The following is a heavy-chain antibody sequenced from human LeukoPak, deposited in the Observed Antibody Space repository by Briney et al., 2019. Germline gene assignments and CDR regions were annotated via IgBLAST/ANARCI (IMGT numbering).Heavy chain of an antibody. CDR3: AKEVLDDNWITIDY. D-gene: IGHD1-1*01. CDR1: GFTFSNYG. V-gene: IGHV3-23*01. J-gene: IGHJ4*02. CDR2: INASGGSA. Sequence: GGSLRLSCAASGFTFSNYGMSWVRQAPGKGLEWVTGINASGGSAYADSVKGRFTISRDNSKNTLYMQMNSLRAEGTALYYCAKEVLDDNWITIDYWGQGILVSVSS.